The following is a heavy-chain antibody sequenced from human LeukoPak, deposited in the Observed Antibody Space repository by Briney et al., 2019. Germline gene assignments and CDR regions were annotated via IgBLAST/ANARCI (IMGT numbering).Heavy chain of an antibody. CDR3: ARVRVGATTTFDY. CDR1: GGSISSGSYY. CDR2: IYTSGST. V-gene: IGHV4-61*02. J-gene: IGHJ4*02. Sequence: SETLSLTCTVSGGSISSGSYYWSWIRQPAGKGLEWIGRIYTSGSTNYNPSLKSRATISVDTSKNQFSLKLSSVTAADTAVYYCARVRVGATTTFDYWGQGTLVTVS. D-gene: IGHD1-26*01.